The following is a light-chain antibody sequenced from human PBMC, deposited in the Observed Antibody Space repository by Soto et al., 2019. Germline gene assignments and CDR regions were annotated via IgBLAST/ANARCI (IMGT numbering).Light chain of an antibody. J-gene: IGKJ2*01. CDR1: QNIASN. CDR3: QQHNHWPS. CDR2: SAS. Sequence: EIVVTQSPATLPVSPGESATLSCRASQNIASNLAWYQQKPGQAPRLLIHSASARATGIPPRFSGSGSGTEFTLTISSLQSEDFAVYYCQQHNHWPSFGQGTNLEIK. V-gene: IGKV3-15*01.